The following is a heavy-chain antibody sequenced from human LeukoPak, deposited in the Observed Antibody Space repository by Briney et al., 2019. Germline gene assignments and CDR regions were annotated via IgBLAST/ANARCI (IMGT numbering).Heavy chain of an antibody. CDR3: AIDNRQGCYMDG. Sequence: PSETLSLTCTVSGYSISSGYYWGWIRQPPGKGLEWIGSIYHSGSTYYNPSLKSRVTISVDTSKNQFSLKLSSVTAADTAVYYCAIDNRQGCYMDGWGKRSTVTVSS. V-gene: IGHV4-38-2*02. J-gene: IGHJ6*03. CDR1: GYSISSGYY. D-gene: IGHD6-19*01. CDR2: IYHSGST.